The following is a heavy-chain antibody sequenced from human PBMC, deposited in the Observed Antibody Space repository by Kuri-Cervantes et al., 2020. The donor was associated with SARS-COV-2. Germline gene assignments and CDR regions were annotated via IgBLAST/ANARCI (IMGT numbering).Heavy chain of an antibody. D-gene: IGHD6-6*01. J-gene: IGHJ4*02. CDR2: ISGSGGST. CDR3: ARDLGYSSSSYSY. Sequence: GESLKISCAASGFTFSSYAMSWVRQAPGKGLEWVSAISGSGGSTYYADSVKGRFTISKDNSKNTLYLQMNGLRAEDTAVYYCARDLGYSSSSYSYWGQGTLVTVSS. V-gene: IGHV3-23*01. CDR1: GFTFSSYA.